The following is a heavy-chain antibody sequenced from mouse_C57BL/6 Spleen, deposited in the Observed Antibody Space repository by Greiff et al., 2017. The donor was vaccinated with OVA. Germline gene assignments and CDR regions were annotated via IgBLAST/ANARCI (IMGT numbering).Heavy chain of an antibody. Sequence: QVQLQQPGTELVKPGASVKLSCKASGYTFTNYWMHWVKQRPGQGLEWIGNINPSNGGTNYNEKFKSKATLTVDKSSSTAYMQLSSLTSEDSAVYYCARSGYYGSSYEDFDYWGKGTTLTAAS. V-gene: IGHV1-53*01. D-gene: IGHD1-1*01. CDR2: INPSNGGT. J-gene: IGHJ2*01. CDR3: ARSGYYGSSYEDFDY. CDR1: GYTFTNYW.